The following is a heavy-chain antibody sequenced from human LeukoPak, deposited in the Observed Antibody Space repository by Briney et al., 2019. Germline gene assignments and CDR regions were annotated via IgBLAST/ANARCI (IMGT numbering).Heavy chain of an antibody. CDR3: ASRWYGDY. CDR1: GFTFSSYG. CDR2: ISYDGSNK. D-gene: IGHD4-23*01. V-gene: IGHV3-30*03. Sequence: PGRSLRLSCAASGFTFSSYGMHWVRQAPGKGLEWVAVISYDGSNKYYADSVKDRFTISRDNSKNTLYLQMNSLRAEDTAVYYCASRWYGDYWGQGTLVTVSS. J-gene: IGHJ4*02.